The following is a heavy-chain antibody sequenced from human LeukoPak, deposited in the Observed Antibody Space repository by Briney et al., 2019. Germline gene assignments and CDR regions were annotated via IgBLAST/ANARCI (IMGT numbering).Heavy chain of an antibody. J-gene: IGHJ2*01. V-gene: IGHV1-18*01. D-gene: IGHD6-19*01. Sequence: GASVKVSCKASGYTFTSYGISWVRQAPGQGLEWRGWISAYNGNTNYAQKLQGRVTMTTDTSTSTAYMELRSLRSDDTAVYYCARGPWDSSGWYGDRYWYFDLWGRGTLVTVSS. CDR2: ISAYNGNT. CDR1: GYTFTSYG. CDR3: ARGPWDSSGWYGDRYWYFDL.